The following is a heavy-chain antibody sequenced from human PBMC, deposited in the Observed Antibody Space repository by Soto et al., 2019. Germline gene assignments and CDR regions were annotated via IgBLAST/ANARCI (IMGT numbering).Heavy chain of an antibody. V-gene: IGHV1-8*01. J-gene: IGHJ6*02. CDR3: ARERKFDFWRKGLDV. CDR2: MDPNSGST. Sequence: GASVKVSCKASGYTFTTYDINWVRQAPGQGLEWLGWMDPNSGSTSYAQNFQGRITMTRNISRNTAHMELSSLQSEDTAVYYCARERKFDFWRKGLDVWGQGTTVTVSS. D-gene: IGHD3-3*01. CDR1: GYTFTTYD.